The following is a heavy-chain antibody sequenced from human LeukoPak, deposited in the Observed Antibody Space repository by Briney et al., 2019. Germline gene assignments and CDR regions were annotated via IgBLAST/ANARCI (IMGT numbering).Heavy chain of an antibody. V-gene: IGHV1-18*01. Sequence: ASVKVSCKASGGTFSSYAISWVRQAPGQGLEWMGWISAYNGNTNYAQKLQGRVTMTTDTSTSTAYMELRSLRSDDTAVYYCARDSRSYFDYWGQGTLVTVSS. CDR3: ARDSRSYFDY. CDR2: ISAYNGNT. J-gene: IGHJ4*02. CDR1: GGTFSSYA.